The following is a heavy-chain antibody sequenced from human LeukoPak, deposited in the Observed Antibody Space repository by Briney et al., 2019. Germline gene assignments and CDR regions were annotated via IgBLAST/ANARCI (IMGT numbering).Heavy chain of an antibody. CDR2: IYTREST. CDR3: AREGWNYYGSGSLYYYYYMDV. J-gene: IGHJ6*03. V-gene: IGHV4-4*07. CDR1: GGSISSYY. D-gene: IGHD3-10*01. Sequence: SETLSLTCTVSGGSISSYYWSWIRQPAGKGLEWIGRIYTRESTNYNPSLKSRVTMSVDTSKNQFSLKLSSVTAADTAVYYCAREGWNYYGSGSLYYYYYMDVWGKGTTVPVSS.